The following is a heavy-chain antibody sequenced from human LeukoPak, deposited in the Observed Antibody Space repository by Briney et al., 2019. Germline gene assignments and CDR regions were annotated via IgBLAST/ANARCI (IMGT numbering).Heavy chain of an antibody. CDR1: GGSISSYY. D-gene: IGHD3-10*01. CDR3: AGDTLGSDF. CDR2: IYYTGNS. J-gene: IGHJ4*02. Sequence: PSETLSLTCTVSGGSISSYYWNWIRQPPGKGLEWIGYIYYTGNSNYNPSLKSRVTISIDTSKNQFSLKPSSVTAADTAVYYCAGDTLGSDFRGQGTLVTVSS. V-gene: IGHV4-59*01.